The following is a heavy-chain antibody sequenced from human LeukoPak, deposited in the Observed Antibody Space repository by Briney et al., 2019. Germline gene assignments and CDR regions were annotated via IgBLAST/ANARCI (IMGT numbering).Heavy chain of an antibody. Sequence: PSETLSLTCTVSGGSISSSSYYWGWIRQPPGKGLEWIGSIYYSGSTYYNPSLKSRVTISVDTSKNQFSLKLSSVTAADTAVYYCARLAQYDSFDIWGQGTMVTVSS. CDR3: ARLAQYDSFDI. CDR1: GGSISSSSYY. V-gene: IGHV4-39*01. CDR2: IYYSGST. D-gene: IGHD4-11*01. J-gene: IGHJ3*02.